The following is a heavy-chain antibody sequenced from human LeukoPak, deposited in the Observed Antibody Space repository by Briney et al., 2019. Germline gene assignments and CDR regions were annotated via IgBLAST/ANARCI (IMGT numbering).Heavy chain of an antibody. D-gene: IGHD3-16*01. CDR3: AKDRIRGDSY. CDR2: ISDTGGDT. CDR1: GFTFSSYV. Sequence: GGSLRLSCAASGFTFSSYVMSWVRQAPGKGLEWVSSISDTGGDTYYTDSVKGRFTISRDNSKNTLYLQMSSLRAEDTAVYYCAKDRIRGDSYWGQGTLVTVSS. J-gene: IGHJ4*02. V-gene: IGHV3-23*01.